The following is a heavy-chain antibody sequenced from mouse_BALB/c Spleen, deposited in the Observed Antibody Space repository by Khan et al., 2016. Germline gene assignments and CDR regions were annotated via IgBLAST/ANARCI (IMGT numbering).Heavy chain of an antibody. CDR1: GYSITSDYA. CDR3: ARGRGFAY. D-gene: IGHD3-3*01. Sequence: EVQLQESGPGLVKPSQSLSLTCTVTGYSITSDYAWNWIRQFPGNKLEWMGYISYSGSTSYNPSLKSRISITRDTSKNQFFLQLNSVTTEDAATYCCARGRGFAYWCQGTLVTVSA. J-gene: IGHJ3*01. V-gene: IGHV3-2*02. CDR2: ISYSGST.